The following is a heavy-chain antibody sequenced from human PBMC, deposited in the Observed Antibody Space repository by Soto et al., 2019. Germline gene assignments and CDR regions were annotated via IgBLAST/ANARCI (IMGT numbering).Heavy chain of an antibody. V-gene: IGHV1-18*01. D-gene: IGHD2-2*02. CDR1: GYTFTSYG. Sequence: ASVKVSCKASGYTFTSYGISWVRQAPGQGLEWMGWISAYNGNTNYAQKLQGRVTMTTDTSTSTAYMELRSLRSDDTAVYYCARASREDCSSTSCYTFYNWFDPWGQGTLVTVSS. CDR3: ARASREDCSSTSCYTFYNWFDP. J-gene: IGHJ5*02. CDR2: ISAYNGNT.